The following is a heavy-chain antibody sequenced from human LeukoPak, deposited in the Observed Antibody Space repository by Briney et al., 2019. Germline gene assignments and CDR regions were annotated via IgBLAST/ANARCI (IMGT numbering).Heavy chain of an antibody. J-gene: IGHJ4*02. V-gene: IGHV3-66*01. Sequence: GGSLRLSCAASGFTFSSYSMNWVRQAPGKGLEWVSVIYSGGSTYYADSVKGRFAISRDNSKNTLYLQMNSLRAEDTAVYYCAREDYYDSSGYYDYWGQGTLVTVSS. CDR1: GFTFSSYS. D-gene: IGHD3-22*01. CDR2: IYSGGST. CDR3: AREDYYDSSGYYDY.